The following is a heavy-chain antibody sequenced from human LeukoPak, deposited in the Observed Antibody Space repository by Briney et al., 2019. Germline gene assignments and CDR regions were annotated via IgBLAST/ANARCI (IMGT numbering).Heavy chain of an antibody. CDR2: IIPIFGTA. J-gene: IGHJ6*02. CDR3: AREPSINCTNGVCYNYYYYGMDV. D-gene: IGHD2-8*01. V-gene: IGHV1-69*13. CDR1: GGTFSSYA. Sequence: GASVKVSCKASGGTFSSYAISWVRQAPGQGLEWMGGIIPIFGTANYAQKFQGRVTITADESTSTAYMELSSLRSEDTAVYYCAREPSINCTNGVCYNYYYYGMDVWGQGTTVTVSS.